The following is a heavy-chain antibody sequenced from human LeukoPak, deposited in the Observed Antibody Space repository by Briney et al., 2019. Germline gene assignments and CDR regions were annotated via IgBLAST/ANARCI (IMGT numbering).Heavy chain of an antibody. CDR2: IHTSGDT. J-gene: IGHJ5*02. Sequence: GGSLRLSCAASGLTGSHNYVSWVRQAPGKGLEWVSVIHTSGDTCYADSVKGRFTISRDTSKNTLCLQINSLRVEDTAVYYCIVFGDSNHWGQGTLVTVSS. CDR3: IVFGDSNH. CDR1: GLTGSHNY. V-gene: IGHV3-53*01. D-gene: IGHD4-17*01.